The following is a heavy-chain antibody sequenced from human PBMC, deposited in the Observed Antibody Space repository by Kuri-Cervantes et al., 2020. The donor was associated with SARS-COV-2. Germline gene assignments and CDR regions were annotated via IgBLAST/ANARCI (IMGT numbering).Heavy chain of an antibody. CDR2: INSDGSST. CDR1: GFTFSSYW. D-gene: IGHD3-3*01. Sequence: GESLKISCAASGFTFSSYWTHWVRQAPGKGLVWVSRINSDGSSTSYADSVKGRFTISRDNAKNTLYLQMNSLRAEDTAVYYCARDVVHDFWSGYENWFDPWGQGTLVTVSS. J-gene: IGHJ5*02. V-gene: IGHV3-74*01. CDR3: ARDVVHDFWSGYENWFDP.